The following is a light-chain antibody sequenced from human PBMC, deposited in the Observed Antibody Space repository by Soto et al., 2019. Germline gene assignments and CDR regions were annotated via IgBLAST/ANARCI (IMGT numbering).Light chain of an antibody. CDR1: QGISND. CDR3: LQDYNYPWT. Sequence: AIQMTQSPSSLSASVGYRVTITCRARQGISNDLGWYQQKPGKAPKLLIYAASSLQSGVPSRFSGSGSGTDFTLTISSLQPEDFATYYCLQDYNYPWTFGQGTKVEIK. J-gene: IGKJ1*01. V-gene: IGKV1-6*01. CDR2: AAS.